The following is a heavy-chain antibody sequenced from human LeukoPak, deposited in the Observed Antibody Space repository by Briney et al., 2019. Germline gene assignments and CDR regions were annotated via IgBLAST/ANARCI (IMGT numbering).Heavy chain of an antibody. CDR3: ARGLISSIAPFDY. CDR1: GYTFTTYG. D-gene: IGHD6-6*01. J-gene: IGHJ4*02. CDR2: ISTYSGDA. V-gene: IGHV1-18*01. Sequence: ASVKVSCKASGYTFTTYGISWVRQAPGQGLEWMGWISTYSGDANYAQNLQGRVTMTTDTSTTTAYMELRSLRSDDTAVYYCARGLISSIAPFDYWGQGTLVTVSS.